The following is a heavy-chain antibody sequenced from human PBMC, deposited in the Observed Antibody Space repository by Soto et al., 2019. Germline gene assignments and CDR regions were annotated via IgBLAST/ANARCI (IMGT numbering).Heavy chain of an antibody. Sequence: QVQLVQSGAEVKKPGTSVKVSCKASGGAFSDYAFSWVRQAPGQGLEWLGGMMPIFRAPDYAQKFQGRVTITAEEFTRTAYMEMNSLRSEDTAVYYCASWLKGPDIGNYYYGMDVWCQGTTVTVS. V-gene: IGHV1-69*12. CDR3: ASWLKGPDIGNYYYGMDV. J-gene: IGHJ6*02. D-gene: IGHD2-15*01. CDR2: MMPIFRAP. CDR1: GGAFSDYA.